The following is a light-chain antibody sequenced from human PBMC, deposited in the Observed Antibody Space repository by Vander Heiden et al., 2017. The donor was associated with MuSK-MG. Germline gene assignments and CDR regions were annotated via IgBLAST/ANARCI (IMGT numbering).Light chain of an antibody. J-gene: IGKJ1*01. CDR1: QSISSW. V-gene: IGKV1-5*01. Sequence: DIQMTPSPSTLSASVGDRVTITCRASQSISSWLAWYQQKPGIAPKLLIYDASSLESGVPSRFSGSGSGTEFTLTISSLQPDDFATYYCQQYTTYWTFGQGTKVEIK. CDR3: QQYTTYWT. CDR2: DAS.